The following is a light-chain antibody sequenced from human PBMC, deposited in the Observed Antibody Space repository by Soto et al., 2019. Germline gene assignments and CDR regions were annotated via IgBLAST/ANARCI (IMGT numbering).Light chain of an antibody. CDR3: NSYSSSTTPV. CDR1: SSDVGGYNF. Sequence: QAVVTQPASVSGSPGQSITISCTGTSSDVGGYNFVSWYQQHPGKAPKLMIYDVTYRPSGVSNRFSGSKSGNTASLTISGLQAEDEADYYCNSYSSSTTPVFGGVTKLTVL. CDR2: DVT. V-gene: IGLV2-14*03. J-gene: IGLJ3*02.